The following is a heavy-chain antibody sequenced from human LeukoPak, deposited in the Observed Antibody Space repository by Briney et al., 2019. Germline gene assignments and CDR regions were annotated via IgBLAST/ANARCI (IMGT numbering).Heavy chain of an antibody. Sequence: GGSLRLSCAASGFTVSSNYMSWVRQAPGKGLEWVSAISGSGGSTYYADSVKGRFTISRDNSKNTLYLQMNSLRAEDTAVYYCAKDGLVRYFDWSSTTSHYFDYWGQGTLVTVSS. CDR2: ISGSGGST. V-gene: IGHV3-23*01. J-gene: IGHJ4*02. CDR3: AKDGLVRYFDWSSTTSHYFDY. D-gene: IGHD3-9*01. CDR1: GFTVSSNY.